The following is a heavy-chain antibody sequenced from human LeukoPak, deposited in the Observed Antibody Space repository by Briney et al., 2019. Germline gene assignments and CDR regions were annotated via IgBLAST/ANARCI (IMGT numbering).Heavy chain of an antibody. CDR2: IYDSGST. Sequence: SETLSLTCTVSGGSISIYYWSWIRQPPGKGLEWIGYIYDSGSTNYNPSLKSRVTISVDTSKNQFSLKLSSVTAADTAVYYCASLTTAEAFDIWGQGTMVTVSS. J-gene: IGHJ3*02. D-gene: IGHD3-22*01. CDR3: ASLTTAEAFDI. V-gene: IGHV4-59*01. CDR1: GGSISIYY.